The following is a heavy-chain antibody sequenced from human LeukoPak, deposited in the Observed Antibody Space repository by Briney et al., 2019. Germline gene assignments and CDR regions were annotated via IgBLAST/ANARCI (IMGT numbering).Heavy chain of an antibody. CDR3: ARDRTFYYGSGSYHYHYGMDV. CDR2: IYGGGST. D-gene: IGHD3-10*01. J-gene: IGHJ6*02. CDR1: GFTVSSDY. Sequence: GGSLRLSCAASGFTVSSDYMSWVRQAPGKGLEWVSVIYGGGSTYYTDSVKGRFTISRDNSKNTLYLQMNSLRAEDTAVYYCARDRTFYYGSGSYHYHYGMDVWGQGTTVTVSS. V-gene: IGHV3-53*01.